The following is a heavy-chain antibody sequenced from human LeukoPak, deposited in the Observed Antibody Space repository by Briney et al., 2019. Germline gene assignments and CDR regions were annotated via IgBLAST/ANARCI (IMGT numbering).Heavy chain of an antibody. CDR1: GFTFSNSW. CDR2: IKSKTDGGTT. Sequence: GGSLRLSCAASGFTFSNSWMSWVRQAPGKGLEWVGRIKSKTDGGTTDYAARVKGRFTISRDDSKNTLYLQMNSLKTEDTAVYYCTTETDIVYFDYWGQGTLVTVSS. V-gene: IGHV3-15*01. CDR3: TTETDIVYFDY. D-gene: IGHD3-16*02. J-gene: IGHJ4*02.